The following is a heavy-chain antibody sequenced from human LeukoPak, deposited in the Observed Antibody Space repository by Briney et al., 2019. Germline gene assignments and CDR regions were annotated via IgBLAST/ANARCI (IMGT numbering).Heavy chain of an antibody. CDR1: GFTVSTNY. V-gene: IGHV3-66*01. CDR3: ASYRYGSSFAFDI. J-gene: IGHJ3*02. Sequence: GGSLRLSCGASGFTVSTNYMSWVCQAPGKGLEWVSIIYSGGSTYYADSVKGRFTISRDNSKNTLYLQMNSLRAEDTAVYYCASYRYGSSFAFDIWGQGTMVTVSS. CDR2: IYSGGST. D-gene: IGHD6-6*01.